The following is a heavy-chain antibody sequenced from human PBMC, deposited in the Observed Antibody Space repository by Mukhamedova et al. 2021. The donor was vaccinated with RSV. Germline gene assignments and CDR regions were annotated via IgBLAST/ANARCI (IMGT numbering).Heavy chain of an antibody. Sequence: GSTYYNPSLKSRVTISVDTSKNQFSLKLSSVTAADTAVYYCARDQSPNSSSPYYSMDVWGQGTTVTVSS. J-gene: IGHJ6*02. V-gene: IGHV4-39*07. D-gene: IGHD6-6*01. CDR3: ARDQSPNSSSPYYSMDV. CDR2: GST.